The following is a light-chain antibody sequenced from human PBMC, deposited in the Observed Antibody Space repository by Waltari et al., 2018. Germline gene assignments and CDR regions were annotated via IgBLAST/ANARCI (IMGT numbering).Light chain of an antibody. CDR3: MQGTHWPWT. CDR1: QRLVHSDGKTY. Sequence: DVVMPQSPLSLPVTLRQPASISCRPRQRLVHSDGKTYVNWFHQRPGQSPRRLIDKVSNRDSGVPDRFSGSGSGTDFTLRISRVEAEDVGVYYCMQGTHWPWTFGQGTKVEIK. CDR2: KVS. J-gene: IGKJ1*01. V-gene: IGKV2-30*02.